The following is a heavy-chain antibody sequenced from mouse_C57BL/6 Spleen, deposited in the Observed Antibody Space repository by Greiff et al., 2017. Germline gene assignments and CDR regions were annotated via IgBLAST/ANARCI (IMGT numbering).Heavy chain of an antibody. D-gene: IGHD1-1*01. J-gene: IGHJ1*03. Sequence: EVQLQQSGPELVKPGASVKIPCKASGYTFTDYNMDWVKQSHGKSLEWIGDINPNNGGTIYNQKFKGKATLTVDKSSSTAYMALRSLTSEDTAVYYCARRNYGSSYWYFDVWGTGTTVTVSS. CDR2: INPNNGGT. V-gene: IGHV1-18*01. CDR1: GYTFTDYN. CDR3: ARRNYGSSYWYFDV.